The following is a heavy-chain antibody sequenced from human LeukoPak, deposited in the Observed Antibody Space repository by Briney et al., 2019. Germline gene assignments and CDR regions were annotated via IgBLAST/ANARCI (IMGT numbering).Heavy chain of an antibody. CDR3: ARTKLVNSYYYYGMDV. V-gene: IGHV4-34*01. CDR2: INHSGST. J-gene: IGHJ6*02. Sequence: SETLSLTCAVYGGSFSGYYWSWIRQPPGKGLEWIGEINHSGSTNYNPSLKSRVTISVDTSKDQFSLKLSSVTAADTAVYYCARTKLVNSYYYYGMDVWGQGTTVTVSS. D-gene: IGHD3-9*01. CDR1: GGSFSGYY.